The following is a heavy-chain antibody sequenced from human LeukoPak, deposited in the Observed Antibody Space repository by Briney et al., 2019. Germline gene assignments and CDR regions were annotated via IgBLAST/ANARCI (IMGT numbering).Heavy chain of an antibody. J-gene: IGHJ4*02. V-gene: IGHV4-39*07. CDR3: ASGYSYGYDY. D-gene: IGHD5-18*01. CDR2: IYYSGST. CDR1: GGSISSSSYY. Sequence: SETLSLTCTVSGGSISSSSYYWGWIRQPPGKGLEGIGSIYYSGSTYHNPSLKSRVTISVDTPKNQSSLKLSSVTAADTAVYYCASGYSYGYDYWGQGTLVTVSS.